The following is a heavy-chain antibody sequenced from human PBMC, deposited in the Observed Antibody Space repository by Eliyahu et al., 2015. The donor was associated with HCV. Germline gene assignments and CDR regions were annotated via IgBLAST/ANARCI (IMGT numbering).Heavy chain of an antibody. CDR2: ISDTSTYI. Sequence: EVQLMESGGGLVKPGGSLRLSCEASGFSFSSYSMNWVRQAPGKGLEWVSSISDTSTYINYADSMKGRFIISRDNAKNSLYLEMNSMRAEDTAVYYCARANNFQFDNWGQGTLVTVSS. CDR1: GFSFSSYS. J-gene: IGHJ4*02. CDR3: ARANNFQFDN. V-gene: IGHV3-21*06. D-gene: IGHD2-8*01.